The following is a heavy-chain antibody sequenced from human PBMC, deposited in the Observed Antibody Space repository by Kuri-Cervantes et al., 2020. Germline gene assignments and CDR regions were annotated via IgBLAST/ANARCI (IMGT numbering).Heavy chain of an antibody. Sequence: ASVKVSCKASGYTFTSYDINWVRQATGQGLEWMGWMNPNSGNTGYAQKFQGRVTMTRDTSISTAYMELSSLRSEDTAVYYCARVGVSNYDYYYYIDVWGKGTTVTVSS. V-gene: IGHV1-8*02. CDR3: ARVGVSNYDYYYYIDV. J-gene: IGHJ6*03. CDR1: GYTFTSYD. D-gene: IGHD4-11*01. CDR2: MNPNSGNT.